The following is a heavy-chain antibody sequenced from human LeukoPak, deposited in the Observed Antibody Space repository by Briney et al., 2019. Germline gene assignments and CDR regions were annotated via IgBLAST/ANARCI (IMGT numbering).Heavy chain of an antibody. Sequence: GESLKISCKGSGYSFTSYWIGWVRQMPGKGLEWMGIIYPGDSDTRYSPSFQGQVTISADKSISTAYLQWSSLKASDTAMYYCARHLTKAFTHGLNYYGMDVWGQGTTVTVSS. CDR3: ARHLTKAFTHGLNYYGMDV. CDR1: GYSFTSYW. CDR2: IYPGDSDT. D-gene: IGHD2-8*01. J-gene: IGHJ6*02. V-gene: IGHV5-51*01.